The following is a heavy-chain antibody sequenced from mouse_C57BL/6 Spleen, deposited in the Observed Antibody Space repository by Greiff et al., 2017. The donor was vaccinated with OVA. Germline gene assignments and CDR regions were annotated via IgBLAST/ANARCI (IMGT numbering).Heavy chain of an antibody. CDR3: AKPDYGSSPYYAMDY. D-gene: IGHD1-1*01. V-gene: IGHV1-26*01. CDR1: GYTFTDYY. CDR2: INPNNGGT. Sequence: VQLQQSGPELVKPGASVKISCKASGYTFTDYYMNWVKQSHGKSLEWIGDINPNNGGTSYNQKFKGKATLTVDKSSSTAYMELRSLTSDDSAVYYCAKPDYGSSPYYAMDYWGQGTSVTVSS. J-gene: IGHJ4*01.